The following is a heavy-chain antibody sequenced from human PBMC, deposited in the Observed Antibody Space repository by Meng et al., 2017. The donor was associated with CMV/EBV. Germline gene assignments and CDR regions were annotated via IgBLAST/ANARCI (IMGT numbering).Heavy chain of an antibody. V-gene: IGHV1-46*01. CDR3: ARTRMFWLVN. CDR1: GYTLTSYS. D-gene: IGHD2-21*01. CDR2: INPSGGST. J-gene: IGHJ4*02. Sequence: VSCKAYGYTLTSYSMHWVRKAPGQVLEWMGIINPSGGSTSYAQKSQGRVTMTRDTSTSTVYMALSSLRSEDTAVYYCARTRMFWLVNWGQGTLVTVSS.